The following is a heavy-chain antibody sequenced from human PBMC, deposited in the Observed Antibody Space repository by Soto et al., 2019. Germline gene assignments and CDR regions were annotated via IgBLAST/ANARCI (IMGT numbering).Heavy chain of an antibody. CDR1: GYTFTDYY. V-gene: IGHV1-2*02. J-gene: IGHJ4*02. CDR2: INPNSGGT. CDR3: ARGPFVEMATNRFDY. D-gene: IGHD5-12*01. Sequence: ASVKVSCKASGYTFTDYYMHWVRQAPGQGLEWMGWINPNSGGTNYAQKFQGRVTMTRVTSISTAYMELSSLRSEDTAVYYCARGPFVEMATNRFDYWGQGTLVTVSS.